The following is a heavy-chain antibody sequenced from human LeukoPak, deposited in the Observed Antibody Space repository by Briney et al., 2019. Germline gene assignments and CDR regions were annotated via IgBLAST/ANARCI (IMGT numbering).Heavy chain of an antibody. D-gene: IGHD1-26*01. CDR2: IYSGGST. Sequence: GGPLRLSCAASGFTVSSNYMSWVRQAPGKGLEWVSVIYSGGSTYYADSVKGRFTISRDNSKNTLYLQMNSLRAEDTAVYYCARVFSGSYWPEYFQHWGQGTLVTVSS. CDR1: GFTVSSNY. CDR3: ARVFSGSYWPEYFQH. J-gene: IGHJ1*01. V-gene: IGHV3-53*01.